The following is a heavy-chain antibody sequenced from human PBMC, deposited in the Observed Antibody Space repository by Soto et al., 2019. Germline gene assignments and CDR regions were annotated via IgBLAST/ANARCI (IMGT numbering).Heavy chain of an antibody. J-gene: IGHJ6*02. D-gene: IGHD1-1*01. V-gene: IGHV1-18*04. CDR2: ISAYNGNT. Sequence: GASVKVSCKASGYTFTSYGISWVRQAPGQGLEWMGWISAYNGNTNYAQKLQGRVTMTTDTSTSTAYMELRSLRSDDTAVYYCARDTTNLAPDGVYYYYGMDVWGQGTTVTVSS. CDR3: ARDTTNLAPDGVYYYYGMDV. CDR1: GYTFTSYG.